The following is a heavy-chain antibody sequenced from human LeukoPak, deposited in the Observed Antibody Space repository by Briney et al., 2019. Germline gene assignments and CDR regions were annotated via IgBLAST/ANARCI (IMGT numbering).Heavy chain of an antibody. J-gene: IGHJ4*02. CDR3: ARAEADGDRDL. Sequence: ASVKVSCKASGYTFTSYGISGVRQAPGQGLEGMGWISAYNGNTNYEQKLQARVTMTTDTSTSTAYMELRSLRSADTAVYYCARAEADGDRDLWGQGTLVTVSS. V-gene: IGHV1-18*04. CDR1: GYTFTSYG. D-gene: IGHD4-17*01. CDR2: ISAYNGNT.